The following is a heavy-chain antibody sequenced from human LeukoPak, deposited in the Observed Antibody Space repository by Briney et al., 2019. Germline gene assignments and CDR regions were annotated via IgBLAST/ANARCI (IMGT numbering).Heavy chain of an antibody. CDR1: GYTFASYK. D-gene: IGHD3-10*01. CDR3: ARGYDSGSYHF. J-gene: IGHJ4*02. Sequence: GASVKVSCKTSGYTFASYKINWVRQAPGQGLEWMGWLNTNMGDTAYAQKFQGRVTLTRDGSIDTAYMELSSLRFEDTAVYYCARGYDSGSYHFWGQGTLVTVSS. V-gene: IGHV1-8*01. CDR2: LNTNMGDT.